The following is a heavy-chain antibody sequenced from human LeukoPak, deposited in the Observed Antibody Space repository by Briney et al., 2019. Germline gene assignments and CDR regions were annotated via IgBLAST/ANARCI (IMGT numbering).Heavy chain of an antibody. CDR1: GYTLTEFS. V-gene: IGHV1-46*01. J-gene: IGHJ4*02. D-gene: IGHD3-3*01. CDR2: INPSGGST. CDR3: ARGGVLRFLEHLDY. Sequence: ASVKVSCKVSGYTLTEFSMHWVRQAPGQGLEWMGIINPSGGSTTYAQKFQGRVTMTRDTSTSTVYMELSSLRSEDTAVYYCARGGVLRFLEHLDYWGQGTLVTVSS.